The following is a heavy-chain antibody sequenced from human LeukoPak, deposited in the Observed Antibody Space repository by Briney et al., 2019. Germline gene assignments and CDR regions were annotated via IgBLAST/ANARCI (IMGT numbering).Heavy chain of an antibody. J-gene: IGHJ4*02. Sequence: GGSLRLPCAASGFSFGSHPMNWVHQAPGKGLEWVSGITGSGDYTYYIDSVQGRFTISRDNSKNMLFLQMNSLRAEDTAVYYCARGVMAARLYYFDYWGRGILVTVSS. CDR1: GFSFGSHP. V-gene: IGHV3-23*01. D-gene: IGHD2-21*01. CDR2: ITGSGDYT. CDR3: ARGVMAARLYYFDY.